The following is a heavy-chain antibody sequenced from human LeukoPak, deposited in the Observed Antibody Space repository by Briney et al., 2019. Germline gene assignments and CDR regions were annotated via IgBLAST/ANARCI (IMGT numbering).Heavy chain of an antibody. CDR2: ISSGGST. J-gene: IGHJ4*02. D-gene: IGHD7-27*01. CDR1: GFSLSSYT. Sequence: GGSLRLSCAASGFSLSSYTMCWVRQAPGKELEWVSTISSGGSTYYPDPKKGRFTISRDNSKHTLYLQINSPRGEDTAVYYCAKGGVMGAGETDYWGQGTLVTVSS. V-gene: IGHV3-23*01. CDR3: AKGGVMGAGETDY.